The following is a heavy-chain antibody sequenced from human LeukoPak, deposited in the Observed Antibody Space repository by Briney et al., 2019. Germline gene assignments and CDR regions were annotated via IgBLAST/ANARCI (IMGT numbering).Heavy chain of an antibody. D-gene: IGHD4/OR15-4a*01. V-gene: IGHV3-74*01. Sequence: GGSLGLSCAVSGFTFSNYWMHWVRQAPGMGLVWVSRINIDGSSTSYADSVKGRFTISRDNAKNTLYLQMNSLRAEDAAVYYCARDTLGEGEDANYAVYYFDYWGQGTVVTVSS. CDR3: ARDTLGEGEDANYAVYYFDY. CDR1: GFTFSNYW. J-gene: IGHJ4*02. CDR2: INIDGSST.